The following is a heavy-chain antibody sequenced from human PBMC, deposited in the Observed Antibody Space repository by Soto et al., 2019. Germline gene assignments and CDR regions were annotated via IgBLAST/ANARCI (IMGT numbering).Heavy chain of an antibody. D-gene: IGHD3-10*01. CDR1: GGSISSGPYS. CDR3: ARGPGTMAKIDY. Sequence: SETLSLTCAVSGGSISSGPYSWGWIRQPPGEGLEWIGTFYYSERTHYNPSLESRVTISVDTSKNQFSLKLSSVTAADTAVYYCARGPGTMAKIDYWGQGTLVTVSS. V-gene: IGHV4-39*07. J-gene: IGHJ4*02. CDR2: FYYSERT.